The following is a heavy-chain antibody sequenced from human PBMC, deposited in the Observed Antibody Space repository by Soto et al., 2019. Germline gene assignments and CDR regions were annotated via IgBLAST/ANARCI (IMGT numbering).Heavy chain of an antibody. V-gene: IGHV3-7*01. D-gene: IGHD2-8*01. Sequence: EVQLVESGGGLVQPGESLRLSCAASRLTFGNYWMSWVRQAPGKGLEWVAAIKPEGSNKYYVDSVRGRFTISRDNAKNLLYLQMNSLRDDDTAVYYCASLDHGIEYAGRGDFDNWGQGTLVTVSS. CDR3: ASLDHGIEYAGRGDFDN. J-gene: IGHJ4*02. CDR1: RLTFGNYW. CDR2: IKPEGSNK.